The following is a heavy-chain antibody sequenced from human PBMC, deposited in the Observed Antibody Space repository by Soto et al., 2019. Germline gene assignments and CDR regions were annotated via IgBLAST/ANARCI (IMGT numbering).Heavy chain of an antibody. V-gene: IGHV2-5*02. Sequence: QITLKESGPTLVKPTQTLTLTCTFSGFSLSTSGVGVGWIRQPPGKALEWLALIYWDDDKRYSPSLKSRLTITKDTSNNLVVITMTDMDPVDTATYYCAHMADAYYYTYWGQGTLVTVSS. CDR1: GFSLSTSGVG. J-gene: IGHJ4*02. D-gene: IGHD3-3*01. CDR3: AHMADAYYYTY. CDR2: IYWDDDK.